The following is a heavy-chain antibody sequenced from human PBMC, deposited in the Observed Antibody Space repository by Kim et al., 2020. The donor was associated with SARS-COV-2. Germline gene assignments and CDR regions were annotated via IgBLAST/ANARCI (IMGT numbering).Heavy chain of an antibody. J-gene: IGHJ5*01. CDR1: GFTFSSYA. CDR3: AKVAQSRITMIVVVINPAFDY. CDR2: ISGSGGST. D-gene: IGHD3-22*01. Sequence: GGSLRLSCAASGFTFSSYAMSWVRQAPGKGLEWVSAISGSGGSTYYADSVKGRFTISRDNSKNTLYLQMNSLRAEDTAVYYCAKVAQSRITMIVVVINPAFDYGGHATLVTVSP. V-gene: IGHV3-23*01.